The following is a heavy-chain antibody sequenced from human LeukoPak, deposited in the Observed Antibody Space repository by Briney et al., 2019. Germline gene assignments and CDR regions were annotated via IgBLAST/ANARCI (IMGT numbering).Heavy chain of an antibody. CDR1: GYSFTGYY. J-gene: IGHJ4*02. CDR2: INPNSGGT. Sequence: GASVKVSCKASGYSFTGYYIHWVRQAPGQGLEWMGWINPNSGGTKCAQNFQGRVTMTRDTSISTAYMELSRLGSDDTAVYYCTRDSIGTRADYWGQGTLVTVSS. CDR3: TRDSIGTRADY. V-gene: IGHV1-2*02. D-gene: IGHD6-6*01.